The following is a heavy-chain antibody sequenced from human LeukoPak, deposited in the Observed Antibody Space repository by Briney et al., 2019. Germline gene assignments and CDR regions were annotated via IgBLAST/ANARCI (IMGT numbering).Heavy chain of an antibody. V-gene: IGHV3-30*18. J-gene: IGHJ6*03. CDR3: AELGITMIGGV. CDR2: ISYDGSNK. D-gene: IGHD3-10*02. CDR1: GFTFSSYG. Sequence: PGRSLRLSCAASGFTFSSYGMHWVRQAPGKGLEWVAVISYDGSNKYYADSVKGRFTTSRDNSKNTLYLQMNSLRAEDTAVYYCAELGITMIGGVWGKGTTVTISS.